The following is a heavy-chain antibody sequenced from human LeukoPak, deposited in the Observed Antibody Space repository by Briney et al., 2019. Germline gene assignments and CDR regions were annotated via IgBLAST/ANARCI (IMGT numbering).Heavy chain of an antibody. CDR1: GFTFSSYG. J-gene: IGHJ4*02. D-gene: IGHD3-9*01. Sequence: GGSLRLSCAASGFTFSSYGMHWVRPAPGKGLEWVAFIRYDGSNKYYADSVKGRFTISRDNSKNTLYLQMNSLRAEDTAVYYCAKHPLRYFDWLLFDYWGQGTLVTVSS. CDR3: AKHPLRYFDWLLFDY. V-gene: IGHV3-30*02. CDR2: IRYDGSNK.